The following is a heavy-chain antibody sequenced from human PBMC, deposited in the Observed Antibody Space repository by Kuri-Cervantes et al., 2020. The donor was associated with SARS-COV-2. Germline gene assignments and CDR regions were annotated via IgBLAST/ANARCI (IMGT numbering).Heavy chain of an antibody. D-gene: IGHD3-3*01. CDR2: ISSSSSTI. J-gene: IGHJ6*02. V-gene: IGHV3-48*01. Sequence: GESLKISCAASGFTFSSYSMNWVRQAPGKGLEWVSYISSSSSTIYYADSVKGRFTISRDNAKNSLYLQMNSLRAEDTAVYYCARDWGIGFWSGYYTSYYYGMDVWGQGTTVTVSS. CDR1: GFTFSSYS. CDR3: ARDWGIGFWSGYYTSYYYGMDV.